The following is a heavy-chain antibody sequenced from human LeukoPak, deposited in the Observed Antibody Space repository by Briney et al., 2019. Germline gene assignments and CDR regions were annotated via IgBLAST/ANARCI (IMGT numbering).Heavy chain of an antibody. D-gene: IGHD6-13*01. V-gene: IGHV1-46*01. J-gene: IGHJ4*02. CDR3: ARGRFSSSWYRFTSFDY. CDR1: GYTFTSYY. CDR2: INPSGGST. Sequence: GASVKVSCKASGYTFTSYYMHWVRQAPGQGLEWMGIINPSGGSTSYAQKFQGRVTMTRNTSISTAYMELSSLRSEDTAVYYCARGRFSSSWYRFTSFDYWGQGTLVTVSS.